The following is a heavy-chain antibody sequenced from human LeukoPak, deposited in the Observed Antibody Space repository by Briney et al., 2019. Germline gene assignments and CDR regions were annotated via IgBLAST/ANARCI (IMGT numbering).Heavy chain of an antibody. CDR2: IYSGGST. CDR3: ASPSPYSSSLGAFDI. CDR1: GFTVSSNY. V-gene: IGHV3-66*01. J-gene: IGHJ3*02. D-gene: IGHD6-13*01. Sequence: PGGSLRLSCAASGFTVSSNYMSWVRQAPGKGLEWVSVIYSGGSTYYADSVKGRFTISRDNSKNTLYLQMNSLRAEDTAVYYCASPSPYSSSLGAFDIWGQGTMVTVSS.